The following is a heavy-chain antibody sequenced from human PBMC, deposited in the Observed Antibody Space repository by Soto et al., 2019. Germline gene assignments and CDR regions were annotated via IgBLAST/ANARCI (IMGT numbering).Heavy chain of an antibody. CDR1: GFPFSDYY. D-gene: IGHD6-6*01. Sequence: GGSLRLSCAASGFPFSDYYMSWIRQAPGKGLEWVSHITNSGSTKYYADSVKGRFTISRDNAKNSLFLQMNSLRAEDTAVYYCARTLAARFDYWDQGTPVTVSS. J-gene: IGHJ4*02. CDR3: ARTLAARFDY. CDR2: ITNSGSTK. V-gene: IGHV3-11*01.